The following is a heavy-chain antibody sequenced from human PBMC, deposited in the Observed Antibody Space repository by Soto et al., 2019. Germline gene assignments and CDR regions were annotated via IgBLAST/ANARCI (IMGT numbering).Heavy chain of an antibody. Sequence: EVQLLESGGGLVQPGGSLRLSCAASGFTFSTYAMSWVRQAPGKGLEWVSAISGSGGSTYHADSVKGRFTISRDKSKNKLYLQMNSLRAEDTAVYYCAELGYCSGGSCYSPDYWGQGTLVTVSS. J-gene: IGHJ4*02. CDR2: ISGSGGST. D-gene: IGHD2-15*01. CDR3: AELGYCSGGSCYSPDY. CDR1: GFTFSTYA. V-gene: IGHV3-23*01.